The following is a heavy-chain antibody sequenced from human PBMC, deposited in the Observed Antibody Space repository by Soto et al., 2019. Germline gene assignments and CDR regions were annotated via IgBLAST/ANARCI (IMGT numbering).Heavy chain of an antibody. D-gene: IGHD3-22*01. CDR3: TREDYYRSKRHGVDV. Sequence: GGSLRLSCAASGFSVSSNYMSWVRQAPGEGLEWVSVFYTDGSRYYADSVKGRCTMSRDTSKNTLNLQMNSLRAEDTAVYYCTREDYYRSKRHGVDVWGQGTTVTVSS. V-gene: IGHV3-53*01. CDR2: FYTDGSR. J-gene: IGHJ6*02. CDR1: GFSVSSNY.